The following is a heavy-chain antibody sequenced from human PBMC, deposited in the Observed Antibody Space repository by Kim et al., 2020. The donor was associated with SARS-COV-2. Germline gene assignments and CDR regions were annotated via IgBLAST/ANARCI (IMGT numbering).Heavy chain of an antibody. Sequence: ASVKVSCKASGYTFTSYGISWVRQAPGQGLEWMGWISAYNGNTNYAQKLQGRVTMTTDTSTSTAYMELRSLRSDDTAVYYCALTWHAYYVWGSVGDYWGQGTLVTVSS. CDR1: GYTFTSYG. CDR3: ALTWHAYYVWGSVGDY. CDR2: ISAYNGNT. D-gene: IGHD3-16*01. J-gene: IGHJ4*02. V-gene: IGHV1-18*04.